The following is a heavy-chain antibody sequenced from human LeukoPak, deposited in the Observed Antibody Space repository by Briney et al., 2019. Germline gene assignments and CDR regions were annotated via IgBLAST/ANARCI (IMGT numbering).Heavy chain of an antibody. CDR1: DESFSGYLSDPY. CDR3: ARRGGGNYPYYFDY. D-gene: IGHD3-16*01. J-gene: IGHJ4*02. Sequence: PSETLSLTCAIYDESFSGYLSDPYWSWVRRPPGKGLEWIGEIDRHGNTNYSPSLKSRVTISIQTSKSQFSLNLNSVTDADTAVYYCARRGGGNYPYYFDYWGRGTPVTVSS. V-gene: IGHV4-34*01. CDR2: IDRHGNT.